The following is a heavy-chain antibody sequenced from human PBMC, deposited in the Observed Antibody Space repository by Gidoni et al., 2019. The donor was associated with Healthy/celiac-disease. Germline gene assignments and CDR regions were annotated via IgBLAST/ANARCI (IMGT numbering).Heavy chain of an antibody. CDR2: IIPIFGTA. CDR1: SSNSYA. J-gene: IGHJ4*02. Sequence: SSNSYAIRWVRPAPGQGLEWMGGIIPIFGTANYAQKFQGRVTITADESTSTAYMELSSLRSEDTAVYYCARGSSSGYCSGGSCYSPDYWGQGTLVTVSS. CDR3: ARGSSSGYCSGGSCYSPDY. V-gene: IGHV1-69*01. D-gene: IGHD2-15*01.